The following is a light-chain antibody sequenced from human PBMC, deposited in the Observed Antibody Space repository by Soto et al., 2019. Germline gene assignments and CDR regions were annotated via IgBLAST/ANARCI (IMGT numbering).Light chain of an antibody. J-gene: IGLJ3*02. V-gene: IGLV2-14*01. Sequence: QSVLTQPASVSGSPGQSITISCTGTSSDVGGYNYVSWYQQHPGKAPKLMIYEVSNRPSGVSNRFSGSKSGNTASLTISGLQAEDEADYYCSSYGGNDWVFGGGTKLTVL. CDR1: SSDVGGYNY. CDR2: EVS. CDR3: SSYGGNDWV.